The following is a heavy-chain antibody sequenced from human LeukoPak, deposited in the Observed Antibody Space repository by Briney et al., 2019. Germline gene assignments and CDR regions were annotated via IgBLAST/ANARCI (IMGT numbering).Heavy chain of an antibody. J-gene: IGHJ4*02. V-gene: IGHV1-69*13. CDR1: GGTFSSYA. CDR3: ARAGGGPDYYDSSGEYDY. Sequence: VASVKVSCTASGGTFSSYAISWVRQAPGQGLEWMGGIIPIFGTANYAQKFQGRVTITADESTSTAYMELSSLRSEDTAVYYCARAGGGPDYYDSSGEYDYWGQGTLVTVSS. D-gene: IGHD3-22*01. CDR2: IIPIFGTA.